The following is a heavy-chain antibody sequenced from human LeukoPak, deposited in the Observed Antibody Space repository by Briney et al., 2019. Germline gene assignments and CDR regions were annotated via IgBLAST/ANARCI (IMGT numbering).Heavy chain of an antibody. CDR2: ISAYNGNT. Sequence: ASVKVSCKASGYTFTSYGIIWVRQAPGQGLEWMGWISAYNGNTNYAQKLQGRVTMTTDTSTSTAYMELRSLRSDDTAVYYCARDLEDYGDKNWFDPWGQGTLVTVSS. CDR3: ARDLEDYGDKNWFDP. J-gene: IGHJ5*02. CDR1: GYTFTSYG. D-gene: IGHD4-17*01. V-gene: IGHV1-18*01.